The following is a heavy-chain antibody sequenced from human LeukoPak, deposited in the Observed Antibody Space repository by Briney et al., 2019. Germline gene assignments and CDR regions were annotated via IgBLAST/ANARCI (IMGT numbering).Heavy chain of an antibody. CDR2: IYYSGST. V-gene: IGHV4-31*03. Sequence: SQTLSLTCTVSGGSISSGGYYWSWIRQHPGKGLEWIGYIYYSGSTYYNPSLKSRVTISVDTSKNQFSLKLSSVTAADTAVYYCARDIRYGDLQWFDYWGQGTLVTVSS. CDR1: GGSISSGGYY. CDR3: ARDIRYGDLQWFDY. D-gene: IGHD4-17*01. J-gene: IGHJ4*02.